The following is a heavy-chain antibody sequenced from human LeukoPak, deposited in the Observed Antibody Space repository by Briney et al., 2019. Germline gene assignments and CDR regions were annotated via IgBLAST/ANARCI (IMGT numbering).Heavy chain of an antibody. J-gene: IGHJ3*02. V-gene: IGHV3-48*01. D-gene: IGHD6-13*01. CDR3: ARAPRGHSSSWCGEGRDAFDI. CDR2: ISSSSSTI. CDR1: GFTFSSYS. Sequence: GGSLRLSCAASGFTFSSYSMNWVRQAPGKGLEWVSYISSSSSTIYYADSVKGRFTISRDNAKNSLYLQMNSLRAEDTAVYYCARAPRGHSSSWCGEGRDAFDIWGQGTMVTVSS.